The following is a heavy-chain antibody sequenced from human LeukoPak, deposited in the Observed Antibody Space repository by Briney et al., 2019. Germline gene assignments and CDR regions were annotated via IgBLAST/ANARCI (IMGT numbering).Heavy chain of an antibody. CDR3: ARDYGGNSGWFDP. J-gene: IGHJ5*02. D-gene: IGHD4-23*01. V-gene: IGHV1-8*01. CDR2: MKPKSGET. CDR1: GYTLTNYD. Sequence: GASVKVSCKASGYTLTNYDINWVRQAPGQGLEWMGWMKPKSGETGYAQKFQGRATMTRDTSINTAYMELRSLTSEDTAVHYCARDYGGNSGWFDPWGQGTLVTVSS.